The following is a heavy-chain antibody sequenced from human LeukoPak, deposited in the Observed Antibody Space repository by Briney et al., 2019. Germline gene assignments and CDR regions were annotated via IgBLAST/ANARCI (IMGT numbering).Heavy chain of an antibody. J-gene: IGHJ5*02. V-gene: IGHV1-18*01. CDR1: RNTSTSYG. CDR2: ISAYNGNT. Sequence: ASPTLSSKVSRNTSTSYGMNLARQAPAQKKEWMGWISAYNGNTNYAQKLQGRVTMTTDTSTGTAYMELRSLRSDDTAVYYCARVLELEWLLRWFDPWGQGTLVTVSS. D-gene: IGHD3-3*01. CDR3: ARVLELEWLLRWFDP.